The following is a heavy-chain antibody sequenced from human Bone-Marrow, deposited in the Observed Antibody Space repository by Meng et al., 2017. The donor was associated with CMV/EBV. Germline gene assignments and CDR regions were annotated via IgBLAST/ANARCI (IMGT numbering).Heavy chain of an antibody. D-gene: IGHD6-6*01. J-gene: IGHJ4*02. CDR1: GFAFSSLA. V-gene: IGHV3-30*04. CDR3: ARGGGQLGFNY. CDR2: ISYDGSNK. Sequence: SRATSGFAFSSLAMHWVRQAPGKGLEWVAVISYDGSNKYYADSVKGRFTISRDNSKNTLYLQMNSLRAEDTAVYYCARGGGQLGFNYWGQGTLVTVSS.